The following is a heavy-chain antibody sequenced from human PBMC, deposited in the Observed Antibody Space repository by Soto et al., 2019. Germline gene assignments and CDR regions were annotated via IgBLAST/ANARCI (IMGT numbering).Heavy chain of an antibody. V-gene: IGHV3-23*01. CDR2: ISGSGGST. Sequence: EVQLLESGGGLVQPGGSLRLSCAASGFTFSSYAMSWVRQAPGKGMEWVSAISGSGGSTYYADSVKGRFTISRDNSKNMLYLQMNGLRAEDTAVYYCARRSSGWYFDYWGQGTLVTVSS. J-gene: IGHJ4*02. D-gene: IGHD6-19*01. CDR3: ARRSSGWYFDY. CDR1: GFTFSSYA.